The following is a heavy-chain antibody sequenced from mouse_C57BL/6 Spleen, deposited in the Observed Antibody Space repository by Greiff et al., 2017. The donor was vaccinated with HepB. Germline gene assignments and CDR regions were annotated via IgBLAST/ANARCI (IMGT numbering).Heavy chain of an antibody. Sequence: EVQVVESGEGLVKPGGSLKLSCAASGFTFSSYAMSWVRQTPEKRLEWVAYISSGGDYIYYADTVKGRFTISRDNARNTLYLQMSSLKSEDTAMYYCTREYYGSSFAYWGQGTLVTVSA. D-gene: IGHD1-1*01. CDR2: ISSGGDYI. CDR3: TREYYGSSFAY. J-gene: IGHJ3*01. CDR1: GFTFSSYA. V-gene: IGHV5-9-1*02.